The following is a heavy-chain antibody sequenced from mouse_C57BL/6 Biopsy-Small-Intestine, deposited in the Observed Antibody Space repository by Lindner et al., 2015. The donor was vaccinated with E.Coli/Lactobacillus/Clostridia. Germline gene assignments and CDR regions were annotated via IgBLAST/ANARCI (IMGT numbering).Heavy chain of an antibody. D-gene: IGHD2-3*01. V-gene: IGHV1-61*01. CDR2: VIPVLHEA. J-gene: IGHJ2*01. Sequence: SVKVSCKAPADTFNSYTFSWVRQAPGQGLEWMGRVIPVLHEADYAQKFQDRVTITADQSTSTVYVEVRSLRSDNTAVYYCARHRDGSGDDHWGQGTHVTVSS. CDR1: ADTFNSYT. CDR3: ARHRDGSGDDH.